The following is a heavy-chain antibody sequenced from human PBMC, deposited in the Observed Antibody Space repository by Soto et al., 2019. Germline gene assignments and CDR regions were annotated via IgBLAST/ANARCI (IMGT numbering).Heavy chain of an antibody. Sequence: EVQLVESGGGLVQPGGSLRLSCAASGFTFSSYAMHWVRQAPGKGLEYVSAISSNGGSTYYANSVKGRFTISRDNSKNTLYLQMGSLRAEDMAVYYCARDSLFYSGGSCYHYYYYMDVWGKGTTVTVSS. CDR3: ARDSLFYSGGSCYHYYYYMDV. V-gene: IGHV3-64*01. J-gene: IGHJ6*03. CDR2: ISSNGGST. CDR1: GFTFSSYA. D-gene: IGHD2-15*01.